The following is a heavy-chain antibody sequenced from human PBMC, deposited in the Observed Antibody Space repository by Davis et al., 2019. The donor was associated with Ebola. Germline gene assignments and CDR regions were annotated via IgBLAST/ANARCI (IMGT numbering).Heavy chain of an antibody. CDR3: ARSSGYYNYYSDY. CDR1: GYTFTGYY. J-gene: IGHJ4*02. CDR2: INPNSGGT. D-gene: IGHD3-22*01. Sequence: ASVKVSCKASGYTFTGYYMHWVRQAPGQGLEWMGWINPNSGGTNYAQKFQGRVTMTRDTSISTAYMELSSLRSEDTAVYYCARSSGYYNYYSDYWGQGTLVTVSS. V-gene: IGHV1-2*02.